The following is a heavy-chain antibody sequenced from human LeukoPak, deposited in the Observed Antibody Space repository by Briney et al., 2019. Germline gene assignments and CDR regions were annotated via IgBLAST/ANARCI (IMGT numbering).Heavy chain of an antibody. Sequence: GGSLRLSCAASGFTFSSYEMNWVRQAPGKGLEWVSYISSSGSTIYYADSVKGRFTISRDNAKNSLYLQMNGLRAEDTAVYYCARAEKSYYYYYYYMDVWGKGTTVTVSS. CDR2: ISSSGSTI. J-gene: IGHJ6*03. V-gene: IGHV3-48*03. CDR3: ARAEKSYYYYYYYMDV. CDR1: GFTFSSYE.